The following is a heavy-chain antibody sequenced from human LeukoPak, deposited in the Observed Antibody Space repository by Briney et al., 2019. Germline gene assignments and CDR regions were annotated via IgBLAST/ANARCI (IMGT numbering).Heavy chain of an antibody. CDR3: ARLTMTMVPKARTDGY. CDR2: INPSGGST. CDR1: GYTFTSYY. D-gene: IGHD4/OR15-4a*01. V-gene: IGHV1-46*01. J-gene: IGHJ4*02. Sequence: ASVKVSCKASGYTFTSYYMHWVRQAPGQGLEWMGIINPSGGSTSYAQKFQGRVTMTRDTSISTAYMELSRLRSDDTAVYYCARLTMTMVPKARTDGYWGQGTLVTVSS.